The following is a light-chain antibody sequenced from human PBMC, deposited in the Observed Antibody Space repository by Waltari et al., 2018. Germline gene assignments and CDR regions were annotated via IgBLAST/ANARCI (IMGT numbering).Light chain of an antibody. CDR1: SSDVGGYNY. Sequence: QSALTQPRSVSGSPGQSVTISCTGISSDVGGYNYVSWYQQHPGEAPTLMIYDVSKRPCGDPHAFSGSKSGNTASLTISGLQAEDETDYYCCSYAGSYTDVVFGGGTKLTVL. J-gene: IGLJ2*01. V-gene: IGLV2-11*01. CDR2: DVS. CDR3: CSYAGSYTDVV.